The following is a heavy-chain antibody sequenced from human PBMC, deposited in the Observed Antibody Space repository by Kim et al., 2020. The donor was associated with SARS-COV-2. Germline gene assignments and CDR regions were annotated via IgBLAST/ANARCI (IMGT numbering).Heavy chain of an antibody. CDR3: ASSQFAYRQNCGGDCYPPG. CDR1: GGTFSSYA. Sequence: SVKVSCKASGGTFSSYAISWVRQAPGQGLEWMGRIIPILGIANYAQKFQGRVTITADKSTSTAYMELSSLRSEDTAVYYCASSQFAYRQNCGGDCYPPGWGQGTLVTVSS. J-gene: IGHJ4*02. V-gene: IGHV1-69*04. CDR2: IIPILGIA. D-gene: IGHD2-21*02.